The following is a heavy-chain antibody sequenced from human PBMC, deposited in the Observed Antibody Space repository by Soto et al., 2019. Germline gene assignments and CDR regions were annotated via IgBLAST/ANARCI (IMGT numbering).Heavy chain of an antibody. Sequence: GGSLRLSCAASGFTFSSYEMNWVRQAPGKGLEWVSYISSSGSTIYYADSVKGRFTSSRDNAKNSLYLQMNSLRAEDTAVYYCARDHKGGYYYYGMDVWGQGTTVTVSS. CDR3: ARDHKGGYYYYGMDV. J-gene: IGHJ6*02. V-gene: IGHV3-48*03. CDR1: GFTFSSYE. CDR2: ISSSGSTI.